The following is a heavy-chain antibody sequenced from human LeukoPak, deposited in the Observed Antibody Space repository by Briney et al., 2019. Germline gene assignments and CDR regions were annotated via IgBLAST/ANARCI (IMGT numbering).Heavy chain of an antibody. CDR1: GGSISSYY. CDR3: ASTLYYDFWSGYQNYYYYMDV. D-gene: IGHD3-3*01. Sequence: SETLSLTCTVSGGSISSYYWSWIRQPPGKGLEWIGYIYYSGSTNYNPSLKSRVTISVDTSKNQFSLKLSSVTAADTAVYYCASTLYYDFWSGYQNYYYYMDVWGKGTTVTVSS. V-gene: IGHV4-59*01. CDR2: IYYSGST. J-gene: IGHJ6*03.